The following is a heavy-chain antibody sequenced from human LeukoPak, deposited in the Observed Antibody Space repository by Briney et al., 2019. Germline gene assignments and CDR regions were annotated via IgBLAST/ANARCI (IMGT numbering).Heavy chain of an antibody. J-gene: IGHJ4*02. CDR1: GFTFTISA. CDR3: AAGYYYSDGGGGY. Sequence: VASVKVSCTASGFTFTISAMQWVRQARGQRLEWIGWIVVGSGNTNYAQKFQERVTITRDMSTSTAYMELSSLRSEDTAVYYCAAGYYYSDGGGGYWGQGTLVTVSS. CDR2: IVVGSGNT. D-gene: IGHD3-10*01. V-gene: IGHV1-58*02.